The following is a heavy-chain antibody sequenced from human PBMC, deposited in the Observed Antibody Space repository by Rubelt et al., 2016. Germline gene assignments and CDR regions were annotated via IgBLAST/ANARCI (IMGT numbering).Heavy chain of an antibody. Sequence: QVQLQESGPGLVKPSETLSLTCTVSGYSISSGYYWGWIRQPPGKGLEWIGSIYHSGSTYYNPSLKSRVTISVETSKNQFSLKLSSVTAADTAVYYCARAGYSSGSRYFDYWGQGTLVTVSS. CDR3: ARAGYSSGSRYFDY. J-gene: IGHJ4*02. D-gene: IGHD6-19*01. V-gene: IGHV4-38-2*02. CDR1: GYSISSGYY. CDR2: IYHSGST.